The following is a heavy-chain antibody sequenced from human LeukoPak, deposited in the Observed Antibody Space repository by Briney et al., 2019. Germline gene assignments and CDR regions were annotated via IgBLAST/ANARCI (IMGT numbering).Heavy chain of an antibody. V-gene: IGHV3-23*01. Sequence: GGSLRLSCAASGFTFSSYAMSWVRQAPGKGLEWVSAISGSGGSTYYADSVKGRFTISRDNSKNTLYLQMNSLRAEDTAVYYCAKVEPIVVVPAAMSDYWDQGTLVIVSS. J-gene: IGHJ4*02. D-gene: IGHD2-2*01. CDR3: AKVEPIVVVPAAMSDY. CDR2: ISGSGGST. CDR1: GFTFSSYA.